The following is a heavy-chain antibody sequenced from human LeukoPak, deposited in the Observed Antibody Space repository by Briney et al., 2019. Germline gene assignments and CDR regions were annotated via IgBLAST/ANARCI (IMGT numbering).Heavy chain of an antibody. CDR3: ARDRSVPQKRITMVRGVIYAFDI. J-gene: IGHJ3*02. V-gene: IGHV3-21*01. CDR1: GFTFSSYS. D-gene: IGHD3-10*01. CDR2: ISSSSSYI. Sequence: AGGSLRLSCAASGFTFSSYSMNWVRQAPGKGLEWVSSISSSSSYIYYADSVKGRFTISRDNSKNTLYRQMNSLRAEDTAVYYCARDRSVPQKRITMVRGVIYAFDIWGQGTMVTVSS.